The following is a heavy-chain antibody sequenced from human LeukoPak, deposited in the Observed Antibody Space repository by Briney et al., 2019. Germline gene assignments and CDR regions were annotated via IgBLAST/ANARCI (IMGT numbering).Heavy chain of an antibody. CDR3: ARDVPFYDSSGYYLSYFDY. Sequence: QTSETLSLTCAVSGGSLCSGHWWSWVRQPPGKGLEWIREIYYSGRTNYNPSLKRRVTISVDKYKNQLSLKLRSVTAADTAVYYCARDVPFYDSSGYYLSYFDYWGQGTLVTVSS. D-gene: IGHD3-22*01. CDR2: IYYSGRT. J-gene: IGHJ4*02. V-gene: IGHV4-4*02. CDR1: GGSLCSGHW.